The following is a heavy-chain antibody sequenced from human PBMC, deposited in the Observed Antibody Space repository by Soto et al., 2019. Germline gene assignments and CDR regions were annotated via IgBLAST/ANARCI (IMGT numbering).Heavy chain of an antibody. CDR3: ARHNPSIAVADDSPWFDP. Sequence: GESLKISCKGSGYSFTSYWIGWVRQMPGKGLEWMGIIYPGDSDTRYSPSFQGQVTISADKSISTAYLQWSSLKASDTAMYYCARHNPSIAVADDSPWFDPWGQGTLVTVSS. J-gene: IGHJ5*02. V-gene: IGHV5-51*01. CDR1: GYSFTSYW. CDR2: IYPGDSDT. D-gene: IGHD6-19*01.